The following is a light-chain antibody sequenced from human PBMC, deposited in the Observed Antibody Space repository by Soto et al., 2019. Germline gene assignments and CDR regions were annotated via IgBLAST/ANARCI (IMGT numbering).Light chain of an antibody. CDR3: QQYGSSPRS. CDR1: QTVSSSY. V-gene: IGKV3-20*01. Sequence: EIVLTQSPGTLSLSPGERATLSCRASQTVSSSYLAWYQQKPGQAPRLLIYGASSRATGIPDRFSCSASGTDFTLTIRILEPEDFAVYYCQQYGSSPRSFGQGTKVEIK. CDR2: GAS. J-gene: IGKJ1*01.